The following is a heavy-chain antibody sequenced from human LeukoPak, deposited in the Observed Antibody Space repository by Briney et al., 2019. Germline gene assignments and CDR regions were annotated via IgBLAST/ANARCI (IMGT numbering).Heavy chain of an antibody. CDR1: GFTFSSYA. J-gene: IGHJ4*02. CDR2: ISGSGGST. D-gene: IGHD1-26*01. V-gene: IGHV3-23*01. CDR3: AKDTYSGSYYVGSFDY. Sequence: PGGSLRLSCAVSGFTFSSYAMSWVRQAPGKGLEWVSAISGSGGSTYYADSVKGRFTISRDNSKNTLYLQMNSLRAEDTAVYYCAKDTYSGSYYVGSFDYWGQGTLVTVSS.